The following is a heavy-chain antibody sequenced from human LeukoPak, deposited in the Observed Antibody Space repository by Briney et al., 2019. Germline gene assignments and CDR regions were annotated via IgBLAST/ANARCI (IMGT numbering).Heavy chain of an antibody. D-gene: IGHD6-13*01. V-gene: IGHV4-34*01. CDR3: AYPPYSMSPQ. J-gene: IGHJ4*02. Sequence: SETLSLTCAVYGGSFSGYYWSWIRQPPGKGLEWIGEINHSGSTNYNPSLKSRVTMSVDTSKNQFSLKLSSVTAADTAVYYCAYPPYSMSPQWGQGTLVTVSS. CDR2: INHSGST. CDR1: GGSFSGYY.